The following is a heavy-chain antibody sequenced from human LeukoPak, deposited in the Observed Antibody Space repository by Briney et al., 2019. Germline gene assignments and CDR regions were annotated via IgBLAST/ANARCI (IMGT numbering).Heavy chain of an antibody. V-gene: IGHV1-69*05. D-gene: IGHD4-17*01. Sequence: ASVKVSRKASGGTFSSYAISWVRQAPGQGLEWMGRIIPIFGTANYAQKFQGRVTITTDESTSTAYMELSSLRSEDTAVYYCARATVTIPYYFDYWGQGTLVTVSS. CDR1: GGTFSSYA. CDR3: ARATVTIPYYFDY. J-gene: IGHJ4*02. CDR2: IIPIFGTA.